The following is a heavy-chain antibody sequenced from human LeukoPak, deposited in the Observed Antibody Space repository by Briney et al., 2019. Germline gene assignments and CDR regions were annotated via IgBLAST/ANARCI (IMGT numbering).Heavy chain of an antibody. CDR2: ISAYNGNT. CDR1: GYTFTSYG. J-gene: IGHJ6*03. D-gene: IGHD6-13*01. CDR3: ARDLLTGYSSSKYYYYMDV. V-gene: IGHV1-18*01. Sequence: ASVKVSCKASGYTFTSYGISWVRQAPGQGLEWMGWISAYNGNTNYAQKLQSRVTMTTDTSTSTAYMELRSLRSDDTAVYYCARDLLTGYSSSKYYYYMDVWGKGTTVTVSS.